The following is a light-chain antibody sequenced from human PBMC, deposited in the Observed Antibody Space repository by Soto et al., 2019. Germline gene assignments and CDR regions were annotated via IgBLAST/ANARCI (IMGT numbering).Light chain of an antibody. Sequence: DIHMTQSPSSVSAPVGYRFTISCRASQDINKWLAWYQQKPGKAPKLLISAASTLQSGVPSRFSGSGYGTDLTLTISGMKNEDFETYYCQQANSFPRTFGQGTRLEIK. V-gene: IGKV1-12*01. CDR1: QDINKW. J-gene: IGKJ5*01. CDR2: AAS. CDR3: QQANSFPRT.